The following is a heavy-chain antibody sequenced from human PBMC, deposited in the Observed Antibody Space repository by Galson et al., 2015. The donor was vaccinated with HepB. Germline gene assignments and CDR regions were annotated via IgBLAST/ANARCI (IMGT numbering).Heavy chain of an antibody. CDR3: ARDPRGTYGAFDI. CDR1: GFTSSRYV. D-gene: IGHD1-26*01. J-gene: IGHJ3*02. Sequence: SLRLSCAASGFTSSRYVISWVRQAPGKGLEWVSAISGSGGSTYYADSVKGRFTISRDNSKSTLYLQMNSLRAEDTAVYYCARDPRGTYGAFDIWGQGTMVADSS. CDR2: ISGSGGST. V-gene: IGHV3-23*01.